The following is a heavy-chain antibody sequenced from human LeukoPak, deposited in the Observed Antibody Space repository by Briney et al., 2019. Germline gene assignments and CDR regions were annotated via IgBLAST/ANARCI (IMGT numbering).Heavy chain of an antibody. V-gene: IGHV3-21*01. CDR2: ISSSSSYI. CDR3: ARISDCSGGSCYSRNY. J-gene: IGHJ4*02. D-gene: IGHD2-15*01. CDR1: GFTFSSYS. Sequence: GGALRLSCAASGFTFSSYSMNWVRQAPGEGLEGVSSISSSSSYIYYADSVKGRFTISRDNAKNSLYLQMNSLRAEDTAVYYCARISDCSGGSCYSRNYWGQGTLVTVSS.